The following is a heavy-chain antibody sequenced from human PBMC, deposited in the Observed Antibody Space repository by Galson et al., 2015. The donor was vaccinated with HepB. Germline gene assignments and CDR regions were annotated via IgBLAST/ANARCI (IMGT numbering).Heavy chain of an antibody. CDR2: ITTDGST. CDR1: GFTVSSDY. Sequence: SLRLSCAASGFTVSSDYVHWVRQAPGKGLGWVSVITTDGSTYYADSVKGRFTISRDSSKNTVSLQMNSLRADDTAVYYCARDQGGSLGSTNYHYHSFDYWGQGTLVTVSS. CDR3: ARDQGGSLGSTNYHYHSFDY. D-gene: IGHD3-16*01. J-gene: IGHJ4*02. V-gene: IGHV3-53*01.